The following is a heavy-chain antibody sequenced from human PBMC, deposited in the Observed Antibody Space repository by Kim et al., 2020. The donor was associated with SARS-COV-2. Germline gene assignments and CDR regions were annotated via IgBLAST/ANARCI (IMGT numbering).Heavy chain of an antibody. J-gene: IGHJ4*02. Sequence: SETLSLTCTVSGGSISSGGYYWSWIRQHPGKGLEWIGYIYYSGSTYYNPSLKSRVTISVDTSKNQFSLKLSSVTAADTAVYYCARSLSVPNYFDYWGQGTLVTVSS. V-gene: IGHV4-31*03. CDR1: GGSISSGGYY. CDR3: ARSLSVPNYFDY. CDR2: IYYSGST.